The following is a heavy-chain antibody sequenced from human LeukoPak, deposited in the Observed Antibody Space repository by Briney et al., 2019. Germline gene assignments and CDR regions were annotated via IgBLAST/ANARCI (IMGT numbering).Heavy chain of an antibody. CDR1: GFTFSSYS. V-gene: IGHV3-48*01. CDR2: ITSTSSTI. Sequence: PGGSLRLSCVASGFTFSSYSMNWVRQAPGKGLEWVSYITSTSSTIFYADSVKGRFTISRDNAKNSLSLQMNSLRAEDTAVYYCARDWFRGRPSPHGYWGQGTLVTVSS. CDR3: ARDWFRGRPSPHGY. D-gene: IGHD3-10*01. J-gene: IGHJ4*02.